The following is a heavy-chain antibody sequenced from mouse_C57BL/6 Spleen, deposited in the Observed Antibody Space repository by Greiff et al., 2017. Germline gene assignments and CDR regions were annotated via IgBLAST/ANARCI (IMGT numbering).Heavy chain of an antibody. CDR2: IDPSDSYT. J-gene: IGHJ3*01. V-gene: IGHV1-50*01. Sequence: QVQLQQPGAELVKPGASVKLSCKASGYTFTSYWMQWVKQRPGQGLEWIGEIDPSDSYTNYNQKFKGKATLTVDTSSSTAYMQLSSLTSEDSAVYYCARGGLREFAYWGQGTLDTVSA. CDR3: ARGGLREFAY. D-gene: IGHD2-4*01. CDR1: GYTFTSYW.